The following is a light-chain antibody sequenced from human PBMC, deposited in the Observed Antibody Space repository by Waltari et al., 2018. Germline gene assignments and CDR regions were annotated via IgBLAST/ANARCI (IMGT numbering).Light chain of an antibody. Sequence: DIVMTQSPLSLSVTPGEPASISCRSSQSLLHSNGYTYLDWYLQKPAQSPQLLIYLGSNRASGVPDRFSGSGSGTDFTLKISRVEAEDVGVFYCMQALQTPRTFGPGTKVDI. CDR3: MQALQTPRT. J-gene: IGKJ3*01. CDR1: QSLLHSNGYTY. V-gene: IGKV2-28*01. CDR2: LGS.